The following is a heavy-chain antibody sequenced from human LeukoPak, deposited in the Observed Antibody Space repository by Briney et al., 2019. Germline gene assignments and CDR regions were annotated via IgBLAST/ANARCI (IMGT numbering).Heavy chain of an antibody. V-gene: IGHV3-23*01. CDR1: GFSFSSYA. J-gene: IGHJ4*02. D-gene: IGHD3-22*01. CDR2: ISTRGSNT. CDR3: AREGVAAHDYDSSGYEIDS. Sequence: QSGGSLRLSCVASGFSFSSYALSWVRQSPGKGLEWVSSISTRGSNTYYGYSVKGRLAISRDNSKNTLYLQMNSLSAEDTALYYCAREGVAAHDYDSSGYEIDSWGQGTLVTVSS.